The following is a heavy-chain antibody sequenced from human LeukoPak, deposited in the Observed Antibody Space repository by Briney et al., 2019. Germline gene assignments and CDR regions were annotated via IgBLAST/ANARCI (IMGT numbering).Heavy chain of an antibody. CDR2: IYYNGNT. CDR1: GGSISDYY. V-gene: IGHV4-59*08. J-gene: IGHJ4*02. Sequence: PSETLSLTCTVSGGSISDYYWSWIRRPPGMGLEWIGYIYYNGNTNYNPSLKSRVTISVDTSKNQFSLKLSSVTAADTAVYYCARHQGGAYNAYYFDYWGQGTLVTVSS. CDR3: ARHQGGAYNAYYFDY. D-gene: IGHD5-24*01.